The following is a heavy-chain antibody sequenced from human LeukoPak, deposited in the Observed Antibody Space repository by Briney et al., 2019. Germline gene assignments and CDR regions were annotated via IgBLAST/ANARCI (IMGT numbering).Heavy chain of an antibody. D-gene: IGHD5-12*01. Sequence: PGGSLRLSCAASGFIFSDYYMSWIRQAPGKGLEWVSYISSSGSTRYYTDSVKGRFTISRDNAKDSLYLQMNSLRADDTAVYYCARDPGSGYEEHFDYWGQGTLVTVSS. J-gene: IGHJ4*02. CDR1: GFIFSDYY. CDR2: ISSSGSTR. CDR3: ARDPGSGYEEHFDY. V-gene: IGHV3-11*01.